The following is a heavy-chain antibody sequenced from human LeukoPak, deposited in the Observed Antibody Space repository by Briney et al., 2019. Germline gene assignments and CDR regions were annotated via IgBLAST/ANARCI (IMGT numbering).Heavy chain of an antibody. D-gene: IGHD1-26*01. CDR1: GYSFTSYW. J-gene: IGHJ4*02. Sequence: GESLKISCKGSGYSFTSYWIGWVRQMPRKGLEWMGIIYPGDSDTRYSPSFQGQVTISADKSISTAYLQWSSLKASDTAMYYCASQGQIVGADDYYFDYWGQGTLVTVSS. CDR3: ASQGQIVGADDYYFDY. CDR2: IYPGDSDT. V-gene: IGHV5-51*01.